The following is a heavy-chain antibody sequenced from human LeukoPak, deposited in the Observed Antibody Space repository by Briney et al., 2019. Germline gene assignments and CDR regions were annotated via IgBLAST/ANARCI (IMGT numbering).Heavy chain of an antibody. J-gene: IGHJ4*02. V-gene: IGHV3-53*01. CDR3: ASIPYYYDSSSYYAFDY. D-gene: IGHD3-22*01. Sequence: GGSLRLSCAASGFTVSSNYMSWVRQAPGKGLEWVSVIYSGGSTYYADSVKGRFTISRDNSKNTLYLQMNSLRAEDTAVYYCASIPYYYDSSSYYAFDYWGQGTLVTVSS. CDR2: IYSGGST. CDR1: GFTVSSNY.